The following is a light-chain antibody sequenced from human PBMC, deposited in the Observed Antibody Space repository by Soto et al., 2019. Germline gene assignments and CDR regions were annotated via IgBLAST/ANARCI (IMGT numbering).Light chain of an antibody. Sequence: QPVLTQSPSASASLGASVKLTCTLSSGHSSYAIAWHQQQPEKGPRYLMKLNSDGSHSQGDGIPDRFSGSSSGAERYLTISSLQSEDEADYSCQTWGTGIRVFGGGTKVTVL. J-gene: IGLJ2*01. CDR3: QTWGTGIRV. CDR2: LNSDGSH. V-gene: IGLV4-69*01. CDR1: SGHSSYA.